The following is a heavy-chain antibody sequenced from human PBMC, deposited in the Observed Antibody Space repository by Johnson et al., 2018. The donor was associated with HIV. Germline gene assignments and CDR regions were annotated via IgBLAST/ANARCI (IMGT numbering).Heavy chain of an antibody. Sequence: QVQLVESGGGLVKPGGSLRLSCAASGFTFSDYYMSWIRQAPGKGLEWVAVISYDGSNKYYADSVKGRFTISRDNSKNTLYLQMNSLRTEDTAVYYCATEARGVHGTLRFLEWSDGFDIWGQGTMVTVSS. J-gene: IGHJ3*02. V-gene: IGHV3-30*03. D-gene: IGHD3-3*01. CDR2: ISYDGSNK. CDR1: GFTFSDYY. CDR3: ATEARGVHGTLRFLEWSDGFDI.